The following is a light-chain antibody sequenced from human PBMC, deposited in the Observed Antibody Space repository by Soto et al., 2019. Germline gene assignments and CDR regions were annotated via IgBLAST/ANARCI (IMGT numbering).Light chain of an antibody. Sequence: QSALTQPASVSDSPGQSITISCIGTSSDIGGFNHVSWHQQHPGKAPKLIIYDVSNRPSGVSNRFSGSKTGNTASLVISGRQAEDEADYYCSSYTSSSSYVFGSGTKLTVL. V-gene: IGLV2-14*03. CDR2: DVS. J-gene: IGLJ1*01. CDR3: SSYTSSSSYV. CDR1: SSDIGGFNH.